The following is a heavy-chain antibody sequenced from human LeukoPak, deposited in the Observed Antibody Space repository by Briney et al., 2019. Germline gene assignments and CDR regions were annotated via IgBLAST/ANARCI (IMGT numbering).Heavy chain of an antibody. Sequence: GGSLRLSCAAPGFTFDDYAMHWVRHAPGKGLEWVSGISWNSGSIDYADSVKGRFTISRDNAKNSLYLQMNSLRAEDMALYYCAKDEFVASDFTGAFDIWGQGTMVTVSS. CDR2: ISWNSGSI. J-gene: IGHJ3*02. CDR3: AKDEFVASDFTGAFDI. V-gene: IGHV3-9*03. CDR1: GFTFDDYA. D-gene: IGHD2-8*02.